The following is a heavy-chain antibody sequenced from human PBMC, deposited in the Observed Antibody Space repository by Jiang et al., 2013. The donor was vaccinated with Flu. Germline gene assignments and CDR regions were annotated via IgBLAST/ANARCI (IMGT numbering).Heavy chain of an antibody. J-gene: IGHJ4*02. D-gene: IGHD2-2*02. CDR2: IYHSGST. Sequence: CAVSGGSISSGGYSWSWIRQPPGKGLEWIGYIYHSGSTYYNPSLKSRVTISVDKSKNQFSLKLSSVTAADTAVYYCARDNLCSSTSCYTGFDYWGQGTLVTVSS. CDR3: ARDNLCSSTSCYTGFDY. CDR1: GGSISSGGYS. V-gene: IGHV4-30-2*01.